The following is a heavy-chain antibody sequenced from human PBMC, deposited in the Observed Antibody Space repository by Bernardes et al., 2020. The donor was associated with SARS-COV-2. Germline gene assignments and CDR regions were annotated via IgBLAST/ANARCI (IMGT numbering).Heavy chain of an antibody. CDR1: GYTFTSYD. CDR3: ARGPKRRYFEY. J-gene: IGHJ4*02. Sequence: ASLKVSCKASGYTFTSYDINWVRQATGQGLEWMGWMTPNSGNTGFAQKFQGRVTMTTNTSINTVYMDLSSLRSEDTAMYYCARGPKRRYFEYWGQGTLVTGSS. V-gene: IGHV1-8*01. CDR2: MTPNSGNT.